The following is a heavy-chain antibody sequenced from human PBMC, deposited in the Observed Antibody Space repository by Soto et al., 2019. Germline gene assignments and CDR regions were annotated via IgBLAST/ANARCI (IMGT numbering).Heavy chain of an antibody. CDR3: ARGPGGYYYGMDV. J-gene: IGHJ6*02. Sequence: GQALKISCTGSGDRFTIYLIGCVRQMPGKGLEWMGIIYPGDSDTRYSPSFQGQVTISADKSISTAYLQWSSLKASDTAMYYCARGPGGYYYGMDVWGQGTTVTVSS. V-gene: IGHV5-51*01. CDR2: IYPGDSDT. CDR1: GDRFTIYL. D-gene: IGHD3-10*01.